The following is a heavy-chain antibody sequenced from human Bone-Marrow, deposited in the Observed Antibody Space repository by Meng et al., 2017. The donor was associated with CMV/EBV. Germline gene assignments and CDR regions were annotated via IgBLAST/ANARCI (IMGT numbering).Heavy chain of an antibody. Sequence: GESLKISCAASGFTFSDYYMSWIRQAPGKGLEWVSYISRSGSSIYYGDSVKGRFTISRDNAKNLLYLQMNSLRAGDTAVYYCARRSHYGSGTPVDGMDVWGQGTTVTVSS. D-gene: IGHD3-10*01. CDR3: ARRSHYGSGTPVDGMDV. CDR1: GFTFSDYY. J-gene: IGHJ6*02. V-gene: IGHV3-11*01. CDR2: ISRSGSSI.